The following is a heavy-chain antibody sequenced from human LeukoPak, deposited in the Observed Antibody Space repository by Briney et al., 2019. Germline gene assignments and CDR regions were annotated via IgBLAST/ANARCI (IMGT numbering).Heavy chain of an antibody. CDR3: ARAELLTPQIWFDP. CDR2: INHSGIT. CDR1: GGSFSDYY. J-gene: IGHJ5*02. Sequence: PSETLSLTCAVYGGSFSDYYWSWIRQPPGKGLEYIGEINHSGITNYNPSLMSRVTISVDTSKNQFSLKLSSVTAADTAVYYCARAELLTPQIWFDPWGQGTLVTVSS. D-gene: IGHD3-10*01. V-gene: IGHV4-34*01.